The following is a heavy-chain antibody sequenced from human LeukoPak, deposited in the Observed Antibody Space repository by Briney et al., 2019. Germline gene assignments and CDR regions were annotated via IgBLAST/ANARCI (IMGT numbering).Heavy chain of an antibody. CDR1: GGSISSSSYY. J-gene: IGHJ6*03. D-gene: IGHD3-3*01. CDR3: ARDHKLRFLEWPYYYYYMDV. CDR2: IYYSGNT. V-gene: IGHV4-39*07. Sequence: SETLSLTCTVSGGSISSSSYYWSWIRQPPGKGLEWIGSIYYSGNTYYNPSLKSRVIISVDTSKNQFSLKLTSVTAADTAVYYCARDHKLRFLEWPYYYYYMDVRGKGTTVTVSS.